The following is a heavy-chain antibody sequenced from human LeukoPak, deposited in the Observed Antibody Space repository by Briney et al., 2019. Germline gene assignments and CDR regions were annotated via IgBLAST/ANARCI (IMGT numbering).Heavy chain of an antibody. CDR1: GFTVSSNY. V-gene: IGHV3-53*04. D-gene: IGHD3-3*01. Sequence: GGSLRLSCAASGFTVSSNYMSWVRQAPGKGLEWVSVIYSGGSTYYADSVKGRFTISRHNSKNTLYLQMNSLRAEDTAVYYCAKGGRTTIFGVVMTPFDPWGQGTLVTVSS. CDR2: IYSGGST. J-gene: IGHJ5*02. CDR3: AKGGRTTIFGVVMTPFDP.